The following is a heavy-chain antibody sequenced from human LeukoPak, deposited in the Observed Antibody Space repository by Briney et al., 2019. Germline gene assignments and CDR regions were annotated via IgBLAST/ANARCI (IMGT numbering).Heavy chain of an antibody. J-gene: IGHJ6*02. D-gene: IGHD3-22*01. CDR3: ARDRSDSSGYYFSHRDYYYYYGMDV. CDR2: IWYDGSNK. V-gene: IGHV3-33*08. CDR1: GFTFSSCW. Sequence: GGSLRLSCAASGFTFSSCWLGWVRQAPGKGLEWVAVIWYDGSNKYYADSVKGRFTISRDNSKNTLYLQMNSLRAEDTAVYYCARDRSDSSGYYFSHRDYYYYYGMDVWGQGTTVTVSS.